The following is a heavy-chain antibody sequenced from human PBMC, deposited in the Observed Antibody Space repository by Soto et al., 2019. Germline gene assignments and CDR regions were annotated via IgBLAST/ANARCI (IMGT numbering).Heavy chain of an antibody. Sequence: QVQLVQSGAEVKKPGSSVKVSCKASGGTFSSYTISWVRQAPGQGLEWMGRIIPILGIANYAQKFQGRVTITAEKSKSTAYMELRSLRSEDTAVYYCAFRGYSYGYQYNWFDPWCQGTLVTVSS. J-gene: IGHJ5*02. CDR3: AFRGYSYGYQYNWFDP. CDR1: GGTFSSYT. V-gene: IGHV1-69*02. CDR2: IIPILGIA. D-gene: IGHD5-18*01.